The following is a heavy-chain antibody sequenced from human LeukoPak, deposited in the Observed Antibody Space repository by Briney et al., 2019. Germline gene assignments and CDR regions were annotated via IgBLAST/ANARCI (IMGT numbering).Heavy chain of an antibody. CDR3: ARDPRIYGGDAFDI. CDR2: IIPILGMA. CDR1: RGTFSSYA. Sequence: SVKVSCKASRGTFSSYAISWVRQAPGHGLEWMGRIIPILGMAIYAQKLHGRVTITADQSTSTAYMELSSLRSEDPAVYYCARDPRIYGGDAFDIWGQGTMVTVSS. D-gene: IGHD4/OR15-4a*01. V-gene: IGHV1-69*04. J-gene: IGHJ3*02.